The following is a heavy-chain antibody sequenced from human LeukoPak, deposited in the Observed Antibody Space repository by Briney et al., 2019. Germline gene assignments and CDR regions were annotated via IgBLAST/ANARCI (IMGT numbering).Heavy chain of an antibody. CDR1: GGPISSYY. CDR2: IYYSGST. CDR3: ASRYFDGHIDY. Sequence: SETLSLTCTVSGGPISSYYWSWIRQPPGKGLEWIGSIYYSGSTYYNPSLKSRVTISVDTSKNQFSLKLSSVTAADTAVYYCASRYFDGHIDYWGQGTLVTVSS. D-gene: IGHD3-9*01. J-gene: IGHJ4*02. V-gene: IGHV4-59*05.